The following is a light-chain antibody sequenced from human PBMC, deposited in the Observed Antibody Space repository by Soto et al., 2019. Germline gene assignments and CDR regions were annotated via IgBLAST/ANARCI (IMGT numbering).Light chain of an antibody. Sequence: DIQMTQSPSAMSASVGDRVTISCRASQDINNYFAWFQQKPGEVPKRLIYAASSLQSGVPSRFRAIGSGTEFTLTISGLQPEDFATYFCLQHYNYPITFGQGTRLEIK. CDR1: QDINNY. J-gene: IGKJ5*01. CDR2: AAS. V-gene: IGKV1-17*03. CDR3: LQHYNYPIT.